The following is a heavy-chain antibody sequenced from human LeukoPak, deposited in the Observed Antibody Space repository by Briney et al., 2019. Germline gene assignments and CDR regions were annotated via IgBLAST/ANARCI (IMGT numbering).Heavy chain of an antibody. J-gene: IGHJ4*02. CDR1: AYSSTSYW. CDR2: IYTGDSGT. CDR3: ARVDTSRKFDY. Sequence: AESLKIFSRASAYSSTSYWNGWGRQLPPPGLERKGIIYTGDSGTSYSPSFQGQVTISADKSISTAYLQWSSLKASDTTMYYCARVDTSRKFDYWGEGNLVTVSS. V-gene: IGHV5-51*01. D-gene: IGHD5-18*01.